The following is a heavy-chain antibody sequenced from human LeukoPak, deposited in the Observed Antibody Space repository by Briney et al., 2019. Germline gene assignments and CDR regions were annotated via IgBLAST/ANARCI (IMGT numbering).Heavy chain of an antibody. J-gene: IGHJ3*02. Sequence: PGGSLRLSCAASGFTFSSYWMSWFRQAPGKGLEWVANIKQDGSEKYYVDSVKGRFTISRDNAKNSLYLQMNSLRAEDTAVYYCARVGVVGSTLDAFDIWGQGTMVTVSS. V-gene: IGHV3-7*01. D-gene: IGHD1-26*01. CDR2: IKQDGSEK. CDR3: ARVGVVGSTLDAFDI. CDR1: GFTFSSYW.